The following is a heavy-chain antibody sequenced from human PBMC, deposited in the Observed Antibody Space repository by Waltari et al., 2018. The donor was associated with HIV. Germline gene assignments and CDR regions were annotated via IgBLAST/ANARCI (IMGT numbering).Heavy chain of an antibody. CDR1: VFTFSSYW. CDR2: INSDGSST. D-gene: IGHD1-7*01. J-gene: IGHJ4*02. CDR3: ARAGRDGKLPPDY. V-gene: IGHV3-74*01. Sequence: EVQLVESGGGLVQPGGSLRPSCAAPVFTFSSYWPHWVRQAPGKGLVWVSRINSDGSSTSYADSVKGRFTISRDNAKNTLYLQMNSLRAEDTAVYYCARAGRDGKLPPDYWGQGTLVTVSS.